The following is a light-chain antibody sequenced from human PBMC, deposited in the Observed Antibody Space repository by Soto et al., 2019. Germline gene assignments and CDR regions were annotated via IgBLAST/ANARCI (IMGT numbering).Light chain of an antibody. CDR3: AAWDDSLNAWV. Sequence: QSVLTQPPSASGAPGQRVTTSCSGSSSNIGKNTVNWYQQFPGTAPKLLIYTNNQRPSGVPDRFSGSKSGTSASLAISGLQSEDEADYYCAAWDDSLNAWVFGGGTKVTVL. J-gene: IGLJ3*02. V-gene: IGLV1-44*01. CDR1: SSNIGKNT. CDR2: TNN.